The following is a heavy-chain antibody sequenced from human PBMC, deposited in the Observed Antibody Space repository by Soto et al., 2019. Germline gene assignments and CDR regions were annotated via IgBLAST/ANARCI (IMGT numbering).Heavy chain of an antibody. CDR2: INPNTGDT. CDR3: ARDLFTGYSGYGYYYYGMDV. V-gene: IGHV1-2*04. CDR1: GYTFTDYY. Sequence: ASVKVSCKVSGYTFTDYYIYWVRHAPGQGLEWMGWINPNTGDTTYAHKFQGWVTMTRDTSISTAYMELKRLRSDDTAMYYCARDLFTGYSGYGYYYYGMDVWGQGTAVTVSS. D-gene: IGHD5-12*01. J-gene: IGHJ6*02.